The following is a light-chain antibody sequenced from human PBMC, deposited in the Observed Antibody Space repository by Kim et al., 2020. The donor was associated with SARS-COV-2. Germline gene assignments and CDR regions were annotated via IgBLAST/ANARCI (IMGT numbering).Light chain of an antibody. V-gene: IGLV3-1*01. CDR1: KLGNKY. J-gene: IGLJ3*02. Sequence: SYELTQPPSVSVSPGQTASITCSGDKLGNKYTCWYQQKPGQSPVLVIYQDAKRPSGIPERFSGSNSGNTATLTISGTQAMDEGDYYCQAWDSSLLVFGGGTQLTVL. CDR3: QAWDSSLLV. CDR2: QDA.